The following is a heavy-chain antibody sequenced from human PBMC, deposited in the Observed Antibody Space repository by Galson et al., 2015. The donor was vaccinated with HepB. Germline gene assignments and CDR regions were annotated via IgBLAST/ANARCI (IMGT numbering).Heavy chain of an antibody. CDR1: GFTFRNYA. V-gene: IGHV3-23*01. J-gene: IGHJ6*03. CDR2: INNSGRST. Sequence: SLRLSCAASGFTFRNYAMSWVRQAPGKGLEWVSSINNSGRSTFQSDSVKDRFTISRDNSKNTLYLQLNSLGAGDTAVYYCAKDGGLANYYYYMDVWGKGTTVTVSS. CDR3: AKDGGLANYYYYMDV. D-gene: IGHD3-16*01.